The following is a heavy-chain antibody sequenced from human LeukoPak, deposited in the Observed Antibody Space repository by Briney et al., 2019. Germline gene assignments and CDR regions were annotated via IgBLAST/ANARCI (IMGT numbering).Heavy chain of an antibody. J-gene: IGHJ6*02. CDR2: ISGSGGST. Sequence: GGSLRLSCAASGFTFSNYAMGWVRQAPGKGLEWVSAISGSGGSTYYADSVKGRFTISRDNFKNTLYLQLNSLRAEDTAKYYCAKEKILSTGHYFYFYGMDVWGQGTTVSVSS. CDR3: AKEKILSTGHYFYFYGMDV. D-gene: IGHD3-3*01. CDR1: GFTFSNYA. V-gene: IGHV3-23*01.